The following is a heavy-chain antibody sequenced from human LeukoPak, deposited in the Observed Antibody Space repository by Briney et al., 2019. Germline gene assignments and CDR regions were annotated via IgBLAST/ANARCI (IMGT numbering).Heavy chain of an antibody. V-gene: IGHV3-21*06. CDR1: GFAFSGYA. J-gene: IGHJ4*02. CDR3: ARDRRGYDASGHYYRHFDF. D-gene: IGHD3-22*01. Sequence: GGSLRLSCAASGFAFSGYAMSWVRQAPGKGLEHVSSNISSSLEMDYADSVRGRFSISRDNAKNALYLEMTGLRVEDTAVYYCARDRRGYDASGHYYRHFDFWGQGALVTVSS. CDR2: NISSSLEM.